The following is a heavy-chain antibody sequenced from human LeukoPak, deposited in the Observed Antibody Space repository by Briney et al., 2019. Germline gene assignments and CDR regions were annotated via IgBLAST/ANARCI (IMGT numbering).Heavy chain of an antibody. CDR2: IYTSGST. CDR1: GGSISSYY. CDR3: GYCSSTSCYEDY. Sequence: SETLSLTCTVSGGSISSYYWSWIRQPAGKGLEWIGRIYTSGSTNYNPSLKSRVTMSVDTSKNQFSLKLSSVTAADTAVYYCGYCSSTSCYEDYWGQGTLVTVSP. V-gene: IGHV4-4*07. J-gene: IGHJ4*02. D-gene: IGHD2-2*01.